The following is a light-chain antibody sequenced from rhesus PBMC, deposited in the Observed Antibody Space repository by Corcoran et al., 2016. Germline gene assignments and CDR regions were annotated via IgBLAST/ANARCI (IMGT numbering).Light chain of an antibody. V-gene: IGKV1-74*01. CDR1: ENVNNY. J-gene: IGKJ2*01. Sequence: DIQMTQSPSSLSASVGDRVTITCRASENVNNYLHWYQQKPGKAPKLRIYAAATLQSGVPSRFSGSGSGTDYTFPISSRQPEDVATYYCQHSYDTPYSFGQGTKVEIK. CDR3: QHSYDTPYS. CDR2: AAA.